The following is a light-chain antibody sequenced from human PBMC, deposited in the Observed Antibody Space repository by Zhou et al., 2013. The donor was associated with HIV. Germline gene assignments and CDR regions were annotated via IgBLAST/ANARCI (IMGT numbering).Light chain of an antibody. Sequence: DIQMTQSPSSLSASVGDRVIIICRASQSISTSLAWYQQKPGKAPKLLIYKASNLQSGVPSRFSGSGSGTEFTLTITSLQPDDFATYYCQQYSSYCSFGQGTKVEI. CDR2: KAS. CDR1: QSISTS. V-gene: IGKV1-5*03. J-gene: IGKJ1*01. CDR3: QQYSSYCS.